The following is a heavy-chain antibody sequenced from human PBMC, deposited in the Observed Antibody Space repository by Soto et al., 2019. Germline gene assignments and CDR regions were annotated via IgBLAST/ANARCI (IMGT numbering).Heavy chain of an antibody. CDR2: ISSSSSYI. CDR3: ARGFGRGLMVYALPEDFDY. CDR1: GFTFSSYS. Sequence: EVQLVESGGGLVKPGGSLRLSCAASGFTFSSYSMNWVRQAPGKGLEWVSSISSSSSYIYYADSVKGRFTISRDNAKNSLYLQMNSLSAEDTAVYYCARGFGRGLMVYALPEDFDYWGQGTLVTVSS. D-gene: IGHD2-8*01. V-gene: IGHV3-21*06. J-gene: IGHJ4*02.